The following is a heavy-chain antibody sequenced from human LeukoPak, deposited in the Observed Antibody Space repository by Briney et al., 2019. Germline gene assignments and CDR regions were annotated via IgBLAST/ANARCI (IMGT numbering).Heavy chain of an antibody. CDR3: ATGYDTSGYPNWFDP. D-gene: IGHD3-22*01. CDR2: ISYDRTNK. Sequence: GGSLRLSCAASGFTFSSYAMHWVRQAPGKGLEWVAVISYDRTNKYYADSVKGRFTISRDNSKYTPYLQINSLRAEDTAVYYCATGYDTSGYPNWFDPWGQGTLVTVSS. V-gene: IGHV3-30-3*01. CDR1: GFTFSSYA. J-gene: IGHJ5*02.